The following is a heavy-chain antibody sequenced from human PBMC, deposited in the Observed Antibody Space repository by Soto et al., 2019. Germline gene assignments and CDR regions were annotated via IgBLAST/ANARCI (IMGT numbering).Heavy chain of an antibody. CDR3: ASYHGSESFYYNGIDY. CDR1: GDSISSSNYY. V-gene: IGHV4-39*01. CDR2: IYYSGST. Sequence: SETLSLTCTVSGDSISSSNYYWGWIRQPPGKGLEWIGSIYYSGSTYYNPSLKSRVTISVDTSKNQFSLKLNSVTAAETAVYYCASYHGSESFYYNGIDYWGQGTLVTVSS. J-gene: IGHJ4*02. D-gene: IGHD3-10*01.